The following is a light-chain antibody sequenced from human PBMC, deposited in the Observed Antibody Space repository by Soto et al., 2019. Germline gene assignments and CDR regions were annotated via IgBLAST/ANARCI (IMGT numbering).Light chain of an antibody. CDR1: SSDVGGYNY. V-gene: IGLV2-14*01. Sequence: SLLAQPDAVSGSPGQSITSSCTGTSSDVGGYNYVSWYQQHPGKAPKLMIYEVSNRPLGGSNRFSGSKSGNTASLTISGLQAEDEADYYCTSYTSSSTLDVFGTWTKVTVL. CDR3: TSYTSSSTLDV. J-gene: IGLJ1*01. CDR2: EVS.